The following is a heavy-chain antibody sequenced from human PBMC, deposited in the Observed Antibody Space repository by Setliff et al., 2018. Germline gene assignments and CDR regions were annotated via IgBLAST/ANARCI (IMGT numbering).Heavy chain of an antibody. D-gene: IGHD2-15*01. Sequence: GGSLRLSCAASGFTVTSNYMSWVCQAPGKGLEWVSVIYTGGSTYYADSVKGRFTISRDNSKNTLYLQMNSLRAEDTAVYYCARDLGARYCSGGSCSHYYYYYYMDVWGKGTTVTVSS. V-gene: IGHV3-53*01. CDR2: IYTGGST. CDR3: ARDLGARYCSGGSCSHYYYYYYMDV. CDR1: GFTVTSNY. J-gene: IGHJ6*03.